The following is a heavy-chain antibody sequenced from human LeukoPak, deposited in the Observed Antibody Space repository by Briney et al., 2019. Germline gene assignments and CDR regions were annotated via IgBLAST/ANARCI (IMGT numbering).Heavy chain of an antibody. D-gene: IGHD5-18*01. CDR2: IGISSNKI. CDR1: GFTLRSYT. J-gene: IGHJ4*02. V-gene: IGHV3-21*04. Sequence: GGSLRLSCAASGFTLRSYTMNWVRQAPGKGLEWVSSIGISSNKIYYADSVKGRFIISRDNAKNSLYLQMNSLRAEDTAVYYCARGYSYGYVDYWGQGTLVTVSS. CDR3: ARGYSYGYVDY.